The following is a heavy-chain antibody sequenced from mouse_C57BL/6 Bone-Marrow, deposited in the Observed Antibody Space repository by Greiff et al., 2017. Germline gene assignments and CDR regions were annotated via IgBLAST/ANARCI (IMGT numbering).Heavy chain of an antibody. Sequence: QVQLQQSGAELARPGASVKLSCKASGYTFTSYGISWVKQRTGQGLEWIGEIYPRSGNTYYNEKFKGKATLTADKSSSTAYMQLSSLTSEDSAVYYCANYYGSSGFAYWGQGTLVTVSA. D-gene: IGHD1-1*01. CDR2: IYPRSGNT. V-gene: IGHV1-81*01. CDR3: ANYYGSSGFAY. CDR1: GYTFTSYG. J-gene: IGHJ3*01.